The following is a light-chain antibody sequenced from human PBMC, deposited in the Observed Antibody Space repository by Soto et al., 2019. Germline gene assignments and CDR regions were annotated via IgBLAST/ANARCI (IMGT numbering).Light chain of an antibody. J-gene: IGKJ1*01. CDR1: ESVGTN. V-gene: IGKV3-15*01. CDR3: QQWIRWT. CDR2: GAS. Sequence: EIVMTQSPDTLSVSPGDRATLSCRASESVGTNVAWFQQRPGQAPRLLIYGASTRVAGIPDRFSGSGSETEFTLTFSNLQSEDFAIYHCQQWIRWTFGQGTRVELK.